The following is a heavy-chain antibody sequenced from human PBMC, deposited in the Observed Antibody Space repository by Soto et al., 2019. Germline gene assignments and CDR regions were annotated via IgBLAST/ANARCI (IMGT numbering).Heavy chain of an antibody. D-gene: IGHD2-15*01. CDR1: GFTFSSYG. CDR3: ARFSGGSYNTYYFYYGMDV. V-gene: IGHV3-30*03. J-gene: IGHJ6*02. Sequence: QVQLVESGGGVVQPGRSLRLSCAASGFTFSSYGMHWVRQAPGKGLEWVAVISYDGSNKYYADSVKGRFTISRDNSKNTLYLQMNSLRAEDTAVYYCARFSGGSYNTYYFYYGMDVWGQGTTVTVSS. CDR2: ISYDGSNK.